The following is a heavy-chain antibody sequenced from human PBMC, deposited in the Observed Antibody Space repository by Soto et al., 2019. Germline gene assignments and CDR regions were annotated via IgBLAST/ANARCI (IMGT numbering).Heavy chain of an antibody. V-gene: IGHV3-23*01. CDR3: AKDLTGVAGNYFDY. CDR1: GFTFSNYA. Sequence: EVQLLDSGGGLVQPGGSLRLSCVVSGFTFSNYAMSWVRQAPGKGLEWVSAISGSGGNNYYADSVKGRFTISRDNSRNTLYLQMNSLRGEDTALYYCAKDLTGVAGNYFDYWGQGTLVTVSS. CDR2: ISGSGGNN. J-gene: IGHJ4*02. D-gene: IGHD6-19*01.